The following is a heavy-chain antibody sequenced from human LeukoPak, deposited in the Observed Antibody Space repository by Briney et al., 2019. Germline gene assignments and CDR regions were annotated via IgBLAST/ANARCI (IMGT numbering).Heavy chain of an antibody. Sequence: PGGSLRLSCAVSGITLSNYGMSWVRQAPGKGLEWVAGISDSGGRTKYADSVKGRFTISRDNPKNTLYLQMNSLRAEDTAVYFCAKRGVVIRVILVGFHKEAYYFDSWGQGALATVSS. CDR3: AKRGVVIRVILVGFHKEAYYFDS. J-gene: IGHJ4*02. CDR1: GITLSNYG. V-gene: IGHV3-23*01. D-gene: IGHD3-22*01. CDR2: ISDSGGRT.